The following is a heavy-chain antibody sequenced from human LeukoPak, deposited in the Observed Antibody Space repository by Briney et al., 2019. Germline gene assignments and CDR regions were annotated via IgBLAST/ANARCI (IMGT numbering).Heavy chain of an antibody. Sequence: SETLSLTCTVSGYSINIGYYWGWIRQPPGKGLEWIGSIFHSGSTNYNPSLKSRVTISVDTSKNQFSLKLSSVTAADTAVYYCARGQARLSWFDPWGQGTLVTVSS. V-gene: IGHV4-38-2*02. J-gene: IGHJ5*02. CDR3: ARGQARLSWFDP. CDR1: GYSINIGYY. CDR2: IFHSGST. D-gene: IGHD6-19*01.